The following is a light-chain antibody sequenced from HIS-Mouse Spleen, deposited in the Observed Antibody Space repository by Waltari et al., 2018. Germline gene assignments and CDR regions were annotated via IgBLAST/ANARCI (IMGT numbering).Light chain of an antibody. CDR3: QQRSNWPPIT. Sequence: DIVLTQSPATLSLSPGERATLSCRASQSLSSYLAWYQQKPGQAPRLLIYDASNTATGIPARFSGSGSGTDFTLTISSLEPEDFAVYYCQQRSNWPPITFGQGTRLEIK. CDR2: DAS. CDR1: QSLSSY. J-gene: IGKJ5*01. V-gene: IGKV3-11*01.